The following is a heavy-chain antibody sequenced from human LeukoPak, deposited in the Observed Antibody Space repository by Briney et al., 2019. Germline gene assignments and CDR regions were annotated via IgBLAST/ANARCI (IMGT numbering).Heavy chain of an antibody. V-gene: IGHV4-38-2*01. CDR1: GHSISSGYY. CDR3: ARHRGDNSNPRYYFYYMDV. Sequence: SETLSLTCSVSGHSISSGYYWGWIRQPPWKGLEWIGTMYHRGGTYYNPSLKSRVTMSGDTSKNHFSLKLSSVIAADAAVYYCARHRGDNSNPRYYFYYMDVWGKGTTVTVSS. J-gene: IGHJ6*03. CDR2: MYHRGGT. D-gene: IGHD4-11*01.